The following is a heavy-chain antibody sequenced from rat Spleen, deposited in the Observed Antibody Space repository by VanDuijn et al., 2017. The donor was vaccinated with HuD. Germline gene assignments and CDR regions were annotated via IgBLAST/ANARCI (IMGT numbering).Heavy chain of an antibody. CDR1: GFTFSSFP. CDR3: ARHPWGD. V-gene: IGHV5-46*01. CDR2: ISTSGGST. J-gene: IGHJ2*01. Sequence: EVQLVESGGGLVQPGRSMKLSCAASGFTFSSFPMAWVRQAPTKGLEWVATISTSGGSTYYRDSVKGRFTISRDNAKSTLYLQMDSLRSEDTATYYCARHPWGDWGQGVMVTVSS. D-gene: IGHD1-7*01.